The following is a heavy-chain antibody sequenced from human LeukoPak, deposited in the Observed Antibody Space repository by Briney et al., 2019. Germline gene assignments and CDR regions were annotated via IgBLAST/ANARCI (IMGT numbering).Heavy chain of an antibody. J-gene: IGHJ4*02. V-gene: IGHV4-38-2*01. CDR1: GYSISSGYY. CDR3: ASSLYCSGGSCYSDWFGFDY. Sequence: PSETLSLTCAVSGYSISSGYYWGWIRQPPGKGLEWIGSIYHSGSTYYNPSLKSRVTISVDTSKNQFSLKLSSVTAADTAVYYCASSLYCSGGSCYSDWFGFDYWVQGTLVTVSS. D-gene: IGHD2-15*01. CDR2: IYHSGST.